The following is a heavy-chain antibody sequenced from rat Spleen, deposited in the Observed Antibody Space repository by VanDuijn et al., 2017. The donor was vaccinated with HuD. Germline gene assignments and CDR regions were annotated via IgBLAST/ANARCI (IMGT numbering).Heavy chain of an antibody. CDR3: ARRRGTDYFDY. D-gene: IGHD4-3*01. Sequence: EVQLVESGGGLVQPGSPLKLSCTASGFTFSSNWLNWIRQAPTKGLEWVASISYDGGSTYYRDSVKGRFTISRDNAKSSLYLQMDSLRSEDTATYYCARRRGTDYFDYWGQGVMVTVSS. J-gene: IGHJ2*01. CDR1: GFTFSSNW. CDR2: ISYDGGST. V-gene: IGHV5-20*01.